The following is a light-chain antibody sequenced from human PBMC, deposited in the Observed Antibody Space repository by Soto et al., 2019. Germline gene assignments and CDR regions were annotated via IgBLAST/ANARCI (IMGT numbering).Light chain of an antibody. CDR1: SSNIGSNY. CDR3: SAWDDSLSALV. Sequence: QAVVTQPPSASGTPGLRVTISCSGSSSNIGSNYVYWYQQLPGTAPKLLIYNNNLWPSGVPDRFSGSKSGTSASLAISGLRSEDEAEYYCSAWDDSLSALVFGGGTKLTVL. V-gene: IGLV1-47*02. J-gene: IGLJ2*01. CDR2: NNN.